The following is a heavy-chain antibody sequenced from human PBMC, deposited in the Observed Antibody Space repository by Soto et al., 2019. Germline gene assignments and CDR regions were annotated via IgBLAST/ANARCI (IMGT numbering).Heavy chain of an antibody. D-gene: IGHD3-10*01. CDR2: ISYDGSNK. Sequence: QVQLVESGGGVVQPGRSLRLSCAASGFTFSSYAMHWVRQAPGKGLEWVAVISYDGSNKYYADSVKGRFTISRDNSKNTMCLQMTSLSDEDTAVYYCARDRGPPEGYYFAYGGQGTLVTVCS. V-gene: IGHV3-30-3*01. J-gene: IGHJ4*02. CDR3: ARDRGPPEGYYFAY. CDR1: GFTFSSYA.